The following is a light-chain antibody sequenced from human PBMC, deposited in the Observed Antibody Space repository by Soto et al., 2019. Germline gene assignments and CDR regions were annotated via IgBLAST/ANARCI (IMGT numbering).Light chain of an antibody. CDR1: QSVSSS. CDR2: GAS. V-gene: IGKV3-11*01. J-gene: IGKJ4*01. Sequence: IVLTQSPGTLSLSLGERAPLSYRPSQSVSSSLDWSQQKQGQAPRLLICGASASATGIPARFSVSGSGTDFNRTSSSLEPEDFAVYYYQQHSHCTPALTFGGGTKVDIK. CDR3: QQHSHCTPALT.